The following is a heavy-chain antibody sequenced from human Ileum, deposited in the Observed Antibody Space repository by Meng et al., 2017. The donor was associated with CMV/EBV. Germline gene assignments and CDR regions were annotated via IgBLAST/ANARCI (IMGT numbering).Heavy chain of an antibody. CDR3: ARDPPGEGADY. D-gene: IGHD7-27*01. CDR1: GNPFTRYV. CDR2: INTNTGNP. V-gene: IGHV7-4-1*02. Sequence: SCKASGNPFTRYVMNWVRQAPGQGLEWIGWINTNTGNPLYAQGFTGRFVFSLDTSVSTASLQISSLKAEDTAVYYCARDPPGEGADYWGQGTLVTVSS. J-gene: IGHJ4*02.